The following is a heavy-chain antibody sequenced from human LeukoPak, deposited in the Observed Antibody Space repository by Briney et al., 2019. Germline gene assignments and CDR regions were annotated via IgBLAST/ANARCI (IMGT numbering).Heavy chain of an antibody. Sequence: GGSLRLSCVASGFTFSSYSMNWVRQAPGKGLEWVSAISGSGGSTYYADSVKGRFTISRDNSKNTLYLQMNSLRAEDTAVYYCAKDRSGGVDYWGQGTLVTVSS. J-gene: IGHJ4*02. CDR1: GFTFSSYS. CDR3: AKDRSGGVDY. D-gene: IGHD3-16*01. V-gene: IGHV3-23*01. CDR2: ISGSGGST.